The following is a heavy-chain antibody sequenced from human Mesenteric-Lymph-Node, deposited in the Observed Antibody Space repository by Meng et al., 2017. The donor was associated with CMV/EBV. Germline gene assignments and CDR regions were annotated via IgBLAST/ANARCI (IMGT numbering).Heavy chain of an antibody. Sequence: NWWSWVRQPPGKGLEWIGEIYHSGSTNYNPSLKSRVTISVDKSKNQFSLKLSSVTAADTAVYYCARIAVGCGSTSCYIYRRAYYFDYWGQGTLVTVSS. V-gene: IGHV4-4*02. CDR1: NW. D-gene: IGHD2-2*02. CDR3: ARIAVGCGSTSCYIYRRAYYFDY. CDR2: IYHSGST. J-gene: IGHJ4*02.